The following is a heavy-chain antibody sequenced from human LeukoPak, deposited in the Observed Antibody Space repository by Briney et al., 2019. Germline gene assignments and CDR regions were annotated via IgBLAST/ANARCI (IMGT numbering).Heavy chain of an antibody. CDR1: GFTLSSYW. D-gene: IGHD3-10*01. Sequence: QPGESLRLSRTASGFTLSSYWRSWVRQPPGKGLEWVANIKQEGSEKYHLDSEKGRFTISRDNAKNSLYLEMNSLRVEDTAVYYCERDVKELLWFGELLSGGLSDYYGIDVWGQGTTVTVSS. CDR2: IKQEGSEK. CDR3: ERDVKELLWFGELLSGGLSDYYGIDV. J-gene: IGHJ6*02. V-gene: IGHV3-7*01.